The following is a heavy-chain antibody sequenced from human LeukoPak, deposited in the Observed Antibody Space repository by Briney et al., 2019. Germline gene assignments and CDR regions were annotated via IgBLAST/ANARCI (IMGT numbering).Heavy chain of an antibody. J-gene: IGHJ5*02. Sequence: SETLSLTCTVSGGSISSGDYYWNWIRQPPGKGLEWIGYIYYSGSTTYNPSLKSRVTISVDTSKNQFSLKLISVTAADTAVYYCARAMVRGIIIPPKFDPWGQGTLVTVSS. CDR2: IYYSGST. D-gene: IGHD3-10*01. V-gene: IGHV4-61*08. CDR1: GGSISSGDYY. CDR3: ARAMVRGIIIPPKFDP.